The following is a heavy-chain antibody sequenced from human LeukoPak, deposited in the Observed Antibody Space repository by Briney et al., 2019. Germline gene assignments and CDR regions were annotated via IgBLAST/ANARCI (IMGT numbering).Heavy chain of an antibody. Sequence: SVKVSCKASGFTFTSSAMQWVRQARGQRLEWIGWIVVGSGNTNYAQKFQERVTMTRNTSISTAYMELSSLRSEDTAVYYCARVGDYYYDSSGYPDYWGQGTLVTVSS. D-gene: IGHD3-22*01. CDR3: ARVGDYYYDSSGYPDY. V-gene: IGHV1-58*02. CDR2: IVVGSGNT. J-gene: IGHJ4*02. CDR1: GFTFTSSA.